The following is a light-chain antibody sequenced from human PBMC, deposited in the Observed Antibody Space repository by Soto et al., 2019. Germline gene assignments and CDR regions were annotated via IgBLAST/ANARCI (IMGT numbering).Light chain of an antibody. V-gene: IGKV3-20*01. J-gene: IGKJ1*01. Sequence: EIALAQSPGTLSLSPGESATLSCRASQSVSISFLAWYQQKAGQAPRLLIYGASRRATGIPDRFSGSGSGTDFTLTISRLEPEDFAVYYCQQYVSSPWAFGQGTKVDIK. CDR3: QQYVSSPWA. CDR2: GAS. CDR1: QSVSISF.